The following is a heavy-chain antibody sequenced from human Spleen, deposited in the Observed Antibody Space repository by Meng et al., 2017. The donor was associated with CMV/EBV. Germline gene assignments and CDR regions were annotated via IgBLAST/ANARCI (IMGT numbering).Heavy chain of an antibody. J-gene: IGHJ5*02. CDR1: GGSMSSGDYF. Sequence: QVQVQESGPGLGKPSQTPSLICSVSGGSMSSGDYFWNWIRQPPGKGLEWVGYIYYSGNTYYNPSLKSRVTITIDTSKNQFSLKLSSVTAADTAVYYCARAEYYNWFDPWGQGTLVTVSS. V-gene: IGHV4-30-4*01. CDR2: IYYSGNT. D-gene: IGHD1-14*01. CDR3: ARAEYYNWFDP.